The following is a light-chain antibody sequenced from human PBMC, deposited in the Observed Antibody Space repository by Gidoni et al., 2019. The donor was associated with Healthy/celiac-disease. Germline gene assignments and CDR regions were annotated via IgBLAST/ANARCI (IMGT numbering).Light chain of an antibody. Sequence: DIQMTQSPTSLSASVGDRVTITCQASQDISNYLNWYQQKPGKAPKLLIYDASNLGTGVPSRFRGRGSGTDFTFTISSLQPEDIATYYCQQYDNLPVTFGQGTRLEIK. V-gene: IGKV1-33*01. J-gene: IGKJ5*01. CDR2: DAS. CDR3: QQYDNLPVT. CDR1: QDISNY.